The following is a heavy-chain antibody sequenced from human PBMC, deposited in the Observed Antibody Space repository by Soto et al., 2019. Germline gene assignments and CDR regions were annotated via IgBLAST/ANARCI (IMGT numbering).Heavy chain of an antibody. CDR3: ARVPRYTSDIVEVPAVMFDDWFVP. V-gene: IGHV1-3*01. Sequence: QVQLVQSGAEVKKPGASVKVSCKASGYTFSSHAVQWVRQAPGQSLEWIGWIHAGNGDTKYSQKFHGRVTLTRDTSANTAYMDLSSLRSEDTAVYYCARVPRYTSDIVEVPAVMFDDWFVPWGQGTLVTVSS. CDR1: GYTFSSHA. CDR2: IHAGNGDT. D-gene: IGHD2-2*01. J-gene: IGHJ5*02.